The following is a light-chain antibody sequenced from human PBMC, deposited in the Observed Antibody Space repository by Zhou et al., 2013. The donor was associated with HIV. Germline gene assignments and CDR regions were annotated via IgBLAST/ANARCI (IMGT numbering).Light chain of an antibody. CDR3: QQYGSSPYT. CDR2: GAS. Sequence: EIVMTQSPATLSVSPGERATLSCRASQSVSSNLAWYQQKPGQAPRLLIYGASTRATGIPARFSGSGSGTEVSLTISSMQSEDFAVYYCQQYGSSPYTFGQGTKLEIK. V-gene: IGKV3-15*01. J-gene: IGKJ2*01. CDR1: QSVSSN.